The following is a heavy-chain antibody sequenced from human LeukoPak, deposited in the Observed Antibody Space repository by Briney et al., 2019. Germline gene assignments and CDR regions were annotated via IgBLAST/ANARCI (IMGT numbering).Heavy chain of an antibody. CDR3: AKGGPPYCSGTSCYYFDY. CDR1: GFTFDDYG. V-gene: IGHV3-30*02. D-gene: IGHD2-2*01. CDR2: IPYDGSNK. Sequence: GGSLRLSCAASGFTFDDYGMHWVRQAPGKGLEWVAFIPYDGSNKYYADSVKGRFTISRDNSKNTLYLQMSSLRAEDTALYYCAKGGPPYCSGTSCYYFDYWGQGTLVTVSS. J-gene: IGHJ4*02.